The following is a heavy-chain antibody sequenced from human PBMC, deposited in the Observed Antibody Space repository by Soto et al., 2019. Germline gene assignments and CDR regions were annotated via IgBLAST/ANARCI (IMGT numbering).Heavy chain of an antibody. V-gene: IGHV3-7*05. D-gene: IGHD3-10*01. CDR2: IKQDGNET. Sequence: EVQLVESGGGLVQPGGSLRLSCAASGFPFSSYWMSWVRQAPGKGLEWVATIKQDGNETYDLVSVKGGFTIARDNAKPSLYLQMNSRRAEDTALYYCARYSYVSGSRSFDYWGQGTLVTVS. CDR3: ARYSYVSGSRSFDY. J-gene: IGHJ4*02. CDR1: GFPFSSYW.